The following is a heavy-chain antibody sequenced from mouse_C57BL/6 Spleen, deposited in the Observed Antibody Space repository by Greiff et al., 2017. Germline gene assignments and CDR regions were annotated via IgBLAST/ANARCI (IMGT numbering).Heavy chain of an antibody. J-gene: IGHJ1*03. CDR3: TRKPPLYYGSSYGYCDV. CDR1: GYTFTDYE. Sequence: QVQLQQSGAELVRPGASVTLSCKASGYTFTDYEMHWVKQTPVHGLEWIGAIDPETGGTAYNQKFKGKAILTADKSSSTAYMELRSLTSEDSAVYYCTRKPPLYYGSSYGYCDVWGTGTTVTVSS. CDR2: IDPETGGT. V-gene: IGHV1-15*01. D-gene: IGHD1-1*01.